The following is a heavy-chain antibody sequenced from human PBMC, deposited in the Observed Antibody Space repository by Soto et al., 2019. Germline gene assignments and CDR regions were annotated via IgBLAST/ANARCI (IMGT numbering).Heavy chain of an antibody. CDR1: GFTLSSYA. Sequence: GGSLRLSCAASGFTLSSYAMSWVRQAPGKGLEWVSAISGSGGSTYYADSVKGRFTISRDNSKNTLYLQMNSLRAEDTAVYYCAKDLDIVATIPDFDYWGQGTLVTVSS. D-gene: IGHD5-12*01. CDR2: ISGSGGST. J-gene: IGHJ4*02. CDR3: AKDLDIVATIPDFDY. V-gene: IGHV3-23*01.